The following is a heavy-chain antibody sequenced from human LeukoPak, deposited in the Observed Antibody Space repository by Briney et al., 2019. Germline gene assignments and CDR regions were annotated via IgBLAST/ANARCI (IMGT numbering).Heavy chain of an antibody. D-gene: IGHD3-10*01. CDR1: GFTSSSYA. CDR2: ISGSGGRT. V-gene: IGHV3-23*01. CDR3: ARDLGYYGSGRDY. Sequence: GGSLRLSCATSGFTSSSYAMSWVRQAPGKGLEWVSGISGSGGRTYYADSVKGRFTISRDNSKNTLYLQMNSLRAEDTAVYYCARDLGYYGSGRDYWGQGTLVTVSS. J-gene: IGHJ4*02.